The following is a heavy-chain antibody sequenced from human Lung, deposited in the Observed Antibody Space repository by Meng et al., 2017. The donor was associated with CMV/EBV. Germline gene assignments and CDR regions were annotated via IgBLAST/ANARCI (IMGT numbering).Heavy chain of an antibody. J-gene: IGHJ6*02. V-gene: IGHV4-38-2*02. CDR1: GYSISSGYY. CDR3: ARATGYCSSTSCYTTFYYYYGMDV. D-gene: IGHD2-2*02. CDR2: IYHSGST. Sequence: SETLSLXCTVSGYSISSGYYWGWIRQPPGKGLEWIGSIYHSGSTYYNPSLKSRVTISVDTSKNQFSLKLSSVTAADTAVYYCARATGYCSSTSCYTTFYYYYGMDVWXQGTTVTVSS.